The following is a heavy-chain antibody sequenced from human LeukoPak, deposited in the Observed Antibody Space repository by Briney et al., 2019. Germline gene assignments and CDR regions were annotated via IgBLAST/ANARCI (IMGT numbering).Heavy chain of an antibody. CDR3: ARRRPGYCSGGSCYGYYFDY. Sequence: GESLKISCKGSGYSFTSYWIGWVRQMPEKGLEWMGIIYPGDSDSRNSPSFQGQVTISADKSISTAYLQWSSLEASDTAMYYCARRRPGYCSGGSCYGYYFDYWGQGTLVTVPS. D-gene: IGHD2-15*01. J-gene: IGHJ4*02. V-gene: IGHV5-51*01. CDR1: GYSFTSYW. CDR2: IYPGDSDS.